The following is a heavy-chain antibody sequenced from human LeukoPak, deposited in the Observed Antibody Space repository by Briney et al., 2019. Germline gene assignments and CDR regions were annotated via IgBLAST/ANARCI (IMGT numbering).Heavy chain of an antibody. V-gene: IGHV3-30-3*01. Sequence: GGSLRLSCAASGFTFSSYAMHWVRQAPGKGLEWVAVISYDGSNKYYADSVKGRFTISRDNSKNTLYLQMNSLRAEDTAVYYCARAPSYGSGSWALDYWGQGTLVTVSS. CDR2: ISYDGSNK. CDR3: ARAPSYGSGSWALDY. CDR1: GFTFSSYA. D-gene: IGHD3-10*01. J-gene: IGHJ4*02.